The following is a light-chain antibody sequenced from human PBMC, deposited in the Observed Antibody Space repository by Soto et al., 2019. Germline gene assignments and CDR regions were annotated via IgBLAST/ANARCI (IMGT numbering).Light chain of an antibody. CDR2: AAS. V-gene: IGKV1-39*01. Sequence: DIQMTQSPSSLSASVEDRVIITCRASQIIINHLNWYQQKPGKAPKLLIFAASSLQSGVPSRFSGSRSGPDFTLTISSLQPEDFATYYCQQSYSSPPTFGQGTKVDIK. CDR1: QIIINH. J-gene: IGKJ1*01. CDR3: QQSYSSPPT.